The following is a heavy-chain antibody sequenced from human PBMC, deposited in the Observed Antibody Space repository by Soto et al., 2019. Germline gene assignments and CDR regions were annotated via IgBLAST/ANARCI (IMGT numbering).Heavy chain of an antibody. CDR3: VRARSTDSRPDY. CDR1: GFTFSLYS. J-gene: IGHJ4*02. D-gene: IGHD3-22*01. CDR2: ITSSSSYI. Sequence: EVQLVEFGGGLVKPGGSLRLSCAASGFTFSLYSMIWVRQAPGKGLEWVASITSSSSYIYYEDSLKGRFTIYRDNAKNSLFLQLDSLRAEDTAVYFCVRARSTDSRPDYWGQGTLVTVSS. V-gene: IGHV3-21*01.